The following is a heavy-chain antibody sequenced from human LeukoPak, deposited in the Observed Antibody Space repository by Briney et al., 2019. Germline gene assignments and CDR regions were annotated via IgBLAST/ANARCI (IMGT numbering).Heavy chain of an antibody. Sequence: QSGGSLRLSCAASGFTFSDFAMIWVRQPPGKGLEWVSSTFQGGGEIHYADSVRGRFTIPRDNSRSTLFLQMNSLRGEDTAIYYCATYRQVMLPFEAWGQGTLVTVSS. V-gene: IGHV3-23*01. CDR2: TFQGGGEI. D-gene: IGHD5-18*01. CDR3: ATYRQVMLPFEA. J-gene: IGHJ5*02. CDR1: GFTFSDFA.